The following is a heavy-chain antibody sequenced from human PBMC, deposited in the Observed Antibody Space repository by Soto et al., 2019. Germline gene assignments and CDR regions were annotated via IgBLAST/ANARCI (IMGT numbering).Heavy chain of an antibody. CDR3: ARDTGGPAFGGVIAHDY. V-gene: IGHV3-21*01. Sequence: GGSLRLSCAASGFTFSSYSMNWVRQAPGKGLEWVSSISSSSSYIYYADSVKGRFTISRDNAKNSLYLQMNSLRAEDTAVYYCARDTGGPAFGGVIAHDYWGQGTLVTVSS. CDR1: GFTFSSYS. D-gene: IGHD3-16*02. CDR2: ISSSSSYI. J-gene: IGHJ4*02.